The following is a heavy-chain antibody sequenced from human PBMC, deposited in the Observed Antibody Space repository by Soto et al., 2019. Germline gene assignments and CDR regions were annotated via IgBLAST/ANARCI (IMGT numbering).Heavy chain of an antibody. CDR1: GDSISNYY. CDR3: ARQGFWSNYSPLDY. V-gene: IGHV4-59*08. Sequence: SETLSLTRTVSGDSISNYYWTWIRQPPGKGLEWIGYIYYSGGSTNYNPSLKSRVTISVDTSKNQFSLKLSSVTAADTAVYYCARQGFWSNYSPLDYWGQGTLVTVSS. J-gene: IGHJ4*02. D-gene: IGHD3-3*01. CDR2: IYYSGGST.